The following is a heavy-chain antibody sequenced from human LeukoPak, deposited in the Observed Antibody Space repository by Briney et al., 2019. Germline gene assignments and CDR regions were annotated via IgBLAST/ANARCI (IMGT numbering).Heavy chain of an antibody. CDR1: GGTFSSYA. V-gene: IGHV1-69*06. CDR3: ARDKKVRGVRFFDY. J-gene: IGHJ4*02. CDR2: IIPIFGTA. Sequence: SVKVSCKASGGTFSSYAISWVRQAPGQGLEWMGGIIPIFGTANYAQKFQGRVMITADKSTSTAYMELSSLRSEDTAVYYCARDKKVRGVRFFDYWGQGTLVTVSS. D-gene: IGHD3-10*01.